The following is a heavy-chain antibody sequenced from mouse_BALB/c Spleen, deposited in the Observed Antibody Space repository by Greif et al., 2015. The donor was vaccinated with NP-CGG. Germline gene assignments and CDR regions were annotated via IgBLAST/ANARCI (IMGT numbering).Heavy chain of an antibody. J-gene: IGHJ4*01. Sequence: EVKLVESGAELVKPGASVKLSCTASGFNIKDTYMHWVKQRPEQGLEWIGRIDPANGNTKYDPKFQGKATITADTSSNTAYLQLSSLTSEDTAVYYCARGSLLDYWGQGTSVTVSS. CDR3: ARGSLLDY. D-gene: IGHD6-1*01. CDR2: IDPANGNT. CDR1: GFNIKDTY. V-gene: IGHV14-3*02.